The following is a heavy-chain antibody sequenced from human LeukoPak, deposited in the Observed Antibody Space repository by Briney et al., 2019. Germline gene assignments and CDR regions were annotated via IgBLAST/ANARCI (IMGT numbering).Heavy chain of an antibody. CDR3: TTMELGMGYYYYMDV. CDR2: IRSKAYGGTT. V-gene: IGHV3-49*04. D-gene: IGHD7-27*01. J-gene: IGHJ6*03. Sequence: PGGSLRLSCTASGFTFGDYAMSWVRQAPGKGLEWVGFIRSKAYGGTTEYAAPVKGRFTISRDDSKSIAYLQMNSLKTEDTAVYYCTTMELGMGYYYYMDVWGKGTTVTVSS. CDR1: GFTFGDYA.